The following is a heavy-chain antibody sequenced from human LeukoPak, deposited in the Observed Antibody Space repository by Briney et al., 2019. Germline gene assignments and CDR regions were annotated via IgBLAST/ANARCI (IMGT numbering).Heavy chain of an antibody. CDR3: ARKRGTRGYSYGRYYGMDV. CDR2: ISSSSSYI. J-gene: IGHJ6*02. Sequence: PGGSLRLSCAASGFTFSSYSMNWVRQAPGKGLEWVSSISSSSSYIYYADSVKGRFTISRDNAKNSLYLQMNSLRAEGTAVYYCARKRGTRGYSYGRYYGMDVWGQGTTVTVSS. CDR1: GFTFSSYS. V-gene: IGHV3-21*01. D-gene: IGHD5-18*01.